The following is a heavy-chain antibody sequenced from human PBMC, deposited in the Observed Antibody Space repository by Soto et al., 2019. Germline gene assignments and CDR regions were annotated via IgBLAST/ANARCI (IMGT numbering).Heavy chain of an antibody. D-gene: IGHD5-12*01. CDR2: IYYSGST. Sequence: SETLSLTCTVSGGSISSYYWSWIRQPPGKGLEWIGYIYYSGSTNYNPSLKSRVTISVDTSKNQFSLKLSSVTAADTAVYYCARGFEYSGYDYLGFDYWGQGTLVTVSS. CDR3: ARGFEYSGYDYLGFDY. J-gene: IGHJ4*02. V-gene: IGHV4-59*01. CDR1: GGSISSYY.